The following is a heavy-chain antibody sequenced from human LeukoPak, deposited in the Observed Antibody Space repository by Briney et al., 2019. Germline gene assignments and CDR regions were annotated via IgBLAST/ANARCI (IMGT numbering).Heavy chain of an antibody. J-gene: IGHJ5*02. D-gene: IGHD1-26*01. V-gene: IGHV4-59*12. CDR3: ARGVGAAQVYNWFDP. Sequence: SETLSLTCTVSGGSISSYYWSWIRQPPGKGLEWIGYIYYSGSTDYNPSLKSRVTISVDRSKNQFSLKLSSVTAADTAVYYCARGVGAAQVYNWFDPWGQGTLVTVSS. CDR1: GGSISSYY. CDR2: IYYSGST.